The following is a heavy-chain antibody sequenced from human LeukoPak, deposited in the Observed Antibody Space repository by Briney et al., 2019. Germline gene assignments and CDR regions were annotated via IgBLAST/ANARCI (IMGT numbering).Heavy chain of an antibody. CDR2: IYYTGNT. V-gene: IGHV4-59*01. CDR3: ARDRPWRADY. J-gene: IGHJ4*02. CDR1: GGSISSYY. D-gene: IGHD6-6*01. Sequence: SETLSLTCTVSGGSISSYYWSWIRQPPGKGLEWIGYIYYTGNTSYNPSLKSRVTISVDTSKNQFSLKLSSVTAADTAVYYCARDRPWRADYWGQGTLVTVSS.